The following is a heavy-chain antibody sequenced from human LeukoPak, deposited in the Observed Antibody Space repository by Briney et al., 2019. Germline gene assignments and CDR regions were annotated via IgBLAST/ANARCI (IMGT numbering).Heavy chain of an antibody. Sequence: GGSLRLSCAASRFTFSSYAMSWVRQAPGKGLEWVAVISYDGSNKYYADSVKGRFTISRDNSKNTLYLQMNSLRAEDTAVYYCAKYGSGSYGYYFDYWGQGTLVTVSS. J-gene: IGHJ4*02. V-gene: IGHV3-30*18. CDR1: RFTFSSYA. CDR2: ISYDGSNK. D-gene: IGHD3-10*01. CDR3: AKYGSGSYGYYFDY.